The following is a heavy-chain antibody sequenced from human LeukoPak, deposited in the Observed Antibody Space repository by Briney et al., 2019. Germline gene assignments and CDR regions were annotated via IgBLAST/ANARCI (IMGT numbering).Heavy chain of an antibody. CDR1: GFTFGNAW. CDR3: ARDRIGKYSIDY. D-gene: IGHD2-15*01. CDR2: ISDNGLRT. Sequence: GGSLRLSCVASGFTFGNAWMSWVRQAPGKGLEWVAFISDNGLRTYYLESVKGLFTISRDDSKNTLYLQMNSLRVEDTAVYYCARDRIGKYSIDYWGQGTLVTVSS. V-gene: IGHV3-33*08. J-gene: IGHJ4*02.